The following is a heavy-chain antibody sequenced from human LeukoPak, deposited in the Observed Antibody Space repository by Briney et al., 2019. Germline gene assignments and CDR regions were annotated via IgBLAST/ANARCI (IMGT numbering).Heavy chain of an antibody. V-gene: IGHV4-38-2*02. D-gene: IGHD5-12*01. J-gene: IGHJ4*02. CDR2: IYHSGST. CDR1: SYSISSGYY. Sequence: SETLSLTCAVSSYSISSGYYWGWIRQPPGKGLEWIGSIYHSGSTYYNPSLKSRVTISVDTSKNQFSLKLSSVTAADTAVYYCAREGSGYDSPYYFDYWGQGTLVTVSS. CDR3: AREGSGYDSPYYFDY.